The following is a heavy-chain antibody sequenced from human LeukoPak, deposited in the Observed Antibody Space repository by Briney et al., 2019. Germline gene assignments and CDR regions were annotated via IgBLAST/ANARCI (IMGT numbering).Heavy chain of an antibody. V-gene: IGHV1-2*02. J-gene: IGHJ4*02. CDR1: GYTFTGYY. CDR2: INPNSGGT. D-gene: IGHD1/OR15-1a*01. CDR3: ARNNPYGEAFFDY. Sequence: ASVKVSCKASGYTFTGYYMHWVRQAPGQGLEWMGWINPNSGGTNYAQKFQGRVTMTRDTSISTAYMELSRLRSDDTAVYYCARNNPYGEAFFDYWGQGTLVTVSS.